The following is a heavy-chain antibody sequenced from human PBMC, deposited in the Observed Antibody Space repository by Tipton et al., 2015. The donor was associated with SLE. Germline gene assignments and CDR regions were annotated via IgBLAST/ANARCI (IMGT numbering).Heavy chain of an antibody. CDR2: INHSGST. CDR3: ACIPAAAGRTIPRYYYTVDV. Sequence: TLSLTCAVYGGSFSDYYWSWIPQPPGKGLEWIGEINHSGSTNDNPSLRSRVTMSVDTSKNQFSLRLRSVTAADTAIYYCACIPAAAGRTIPRYYYTVDVWGQGTTVTVSS. V-gene: IGHV4-34*01. D-gene: IGHD6-13*01. J-gene: IGHJ6*02. CDR1: GGSFSDYY.